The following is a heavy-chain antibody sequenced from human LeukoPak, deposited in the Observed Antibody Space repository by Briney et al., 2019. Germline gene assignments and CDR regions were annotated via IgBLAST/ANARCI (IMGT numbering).Heavy chain of an antibody. CDR3: ARDVEMASLDY. Sequence: PGGSLRLSCAASGFTFSSYWMSWVRQAPGKGLEWVANIKQDGSEKYYVDSVKGRFTISRDSAKNSLYLQMNSLRAEDTAVYYCARDVEMASLDYWGQGTLVTVSS. J-gene: IGHJ4*02. CDR1: GFTFSSYW. CDR2: IKQDGSEK. D-gene: IGHD5-24*01. V-gene: IGHV3-7*01.